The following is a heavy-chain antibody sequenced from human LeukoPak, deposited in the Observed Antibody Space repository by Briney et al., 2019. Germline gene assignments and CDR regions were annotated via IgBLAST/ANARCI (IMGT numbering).Heavy chain of an antibody. J-gene: IGHJ4*02. CDR2: INHSGST. D-gene: IGHD3-3*01. CDR3: ARVQGATPLWGSRFWATFDY. Sequence: IPSETLSLTCAVYGGSFSGYYWSWIRQPPGKGLEWIGEINHSGSTNYNPSLKSRVTISVDTSKNQFSLKLSSVTAADTAVYYCARVQGATPLWGSRFWATFDYWGQGTLVTVSS. CDR1: GGSFSGYY. V-gene: IGHV4-34*01.